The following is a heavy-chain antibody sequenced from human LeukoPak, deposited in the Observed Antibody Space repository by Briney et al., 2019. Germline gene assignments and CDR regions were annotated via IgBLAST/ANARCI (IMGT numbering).Heavy chain of an antibody. D-gene: IGHD6-19*01. CDR1: GFTFSSYE. J-gene: IGHJ4*02. V-gene: IGHV3-48*03. CDR2: ISSSGSTI. Sequence: PGGSLRLSCAASGFTFSSYEMNWVRQAPGKGLEWVSYISSSGSTIYYADSVKGRFITSRDNAKNSLYLQMNSLRAEDTAVYYCARSSGWYGGFDYWGQGTLVTVSS. CDR3: ARSSGWYGGFDY.